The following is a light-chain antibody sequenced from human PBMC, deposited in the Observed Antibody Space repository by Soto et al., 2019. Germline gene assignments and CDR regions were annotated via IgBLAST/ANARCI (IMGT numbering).Light chain of an antibody. CDR3: QQYNNWWT. V-gene: IGKV3-15*01. J-gene: IGKJ1*01. Sequence: EIVMTQSPATLSVSPGERATLSCRVSLSVSINLAWYQQKPGQAPRLLIYGASTRATGIPARFSGSGSGTEFTLTISSLQSEDFAVYYSQQYNNWWTFGQGTKVEIK. CDR1: LSVSIN. CDR2: GAS.